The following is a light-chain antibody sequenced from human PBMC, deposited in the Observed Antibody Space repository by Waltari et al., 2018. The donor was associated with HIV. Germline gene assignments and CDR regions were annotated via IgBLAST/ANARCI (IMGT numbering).Light chain of an antibody. CDR2: DAS. Sequence: DIQLTQSPSSLSPSVGDSVTITCQASQDISNYLNWYQHKSGRAPKLLIYDASNLQTGVPSRFRGRGSGTEFTFTITSLQPEDAATYYCQQFGALPLTFGGGTKVEVK. CDR1: QDISNY. V-gene: IGKV1-33*01. CDR3: QQFGALPLT. J-gene: IGKJ4*01.